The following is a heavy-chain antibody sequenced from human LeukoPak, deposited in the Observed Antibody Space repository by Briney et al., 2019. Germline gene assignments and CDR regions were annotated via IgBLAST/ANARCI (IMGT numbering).Heavy chain of an antibody. CDR1: GYTITAYF. CDR3: VTHYAGDLLGFDF. CDR2: INPTSGAT. D-gene: IGHD4-17*01. Sequence: ASVKVLCKACGYTITAYFVHWVRQAPGQGLEWVALINPTSGATHSAQKLQGRLTVTRDTSVSTAYMELSGLRSDDMAVYYCVTHYAGDLLGFDFWGQETVVTVSS. V-gene: IGHV1-2*02. J-gene: IGHJ3*01.